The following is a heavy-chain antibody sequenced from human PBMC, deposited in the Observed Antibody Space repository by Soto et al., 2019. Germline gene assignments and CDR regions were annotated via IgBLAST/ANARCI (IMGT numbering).Heavy chain of an antibody. CDR2: IWHDGSNK. J-gene: IGHJ6*02. Sequence: QEQLVESGGGVVQPGRSLRLSCAASGFTFGSYGMHWVRQAPGKGLEWVAVIWHDGSNKYYGDFLKGRFRISRDNSKNTLHLQMNSPRADDTAVYYCAREGFYSRSSKYSGYHYYGMDVWGQGTTVTVSS. CDR1: GFTFGSYG. V-gene: IGHV3-33*01. D-gene: IGHD6-6*01. CDR3: AREGFYSRSSKYSGYHYYGMDV.